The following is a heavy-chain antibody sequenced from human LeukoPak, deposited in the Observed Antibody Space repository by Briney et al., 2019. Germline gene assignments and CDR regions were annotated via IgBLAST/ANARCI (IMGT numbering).Heavy chain of an antibody. CDR3: ARLLRNIAAAVYYFDY. D-gene: IGHD6-13*01. CDR2: IYPGDSDT. V-gene: IGHV5-51*01. Sequence: GESLKISCKGSGYNFANYWIGWVRQMPGKGLEWMGIIYPGDSDTRYSPSFQGQVTISADKSISTAYLQWSSLKASDTAMYYCARLLRNIAAAVYYFDYWGQGTLVTVSS. CDR1: GYNFANYW. J-gene: IGHJ4*02.